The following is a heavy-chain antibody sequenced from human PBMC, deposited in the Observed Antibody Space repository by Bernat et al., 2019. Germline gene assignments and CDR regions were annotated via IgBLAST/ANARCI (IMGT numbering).Heavy chain of an antibody. J-gene: IGHJ3*02. CDR1: GLTVSSNH. CDR3: ARGVDGAFDI. V-gene: IGHV3-53*05. CDR2: IYSGGT. Sequence: EVQLVETGGGLIQPGGSLRLSCAASGLTVSSNHMSWVRLAPGKGLEWVSVIYSGGTQYADSVKGRFTISRDNSKNTLYLQMNSPRAEDTAVYYCARGVDGAFDIWGRGTTVTVSS.